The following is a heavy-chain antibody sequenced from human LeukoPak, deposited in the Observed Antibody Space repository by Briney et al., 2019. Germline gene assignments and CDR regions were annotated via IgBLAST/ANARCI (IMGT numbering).Heavy chain of an antibody. J-gene: IGHJ4*02. CDR3: ARAIWFGELSSLYSDY. CDR2: ISAYNGNT. Sequence: GASVKVSCKASGYTFTSYGISWVRQAPGQGLEWMGWISAYNGNTNYAQKFQGRVTITADESTSTAYMELSSLRSEDTAVYYCARAIWFGELSSLYSDYWGQGTLVTVSS. V-gene: IGHV1-18*01. D-gene: IGHD3-10*01. CDR1: GYTFTSYG.